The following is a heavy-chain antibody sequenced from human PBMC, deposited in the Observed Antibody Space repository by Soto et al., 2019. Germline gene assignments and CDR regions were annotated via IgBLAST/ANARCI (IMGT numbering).Heavy chain of an antibody. CDR2: INVNGGST. Sequence: GSLRLSCAASGLTFSSYAMSWVRQAPGKGLEWVSAINVNGGSTYYADSVKGRFTISRDNSKNTLYLQMNSLRAEDTAVYYCAKAYCSGGSCYWTYYFDYWGQGTLVTVSS. CDR3: AKAYCSGGSCYWTYYFDY. J-gene: IGHJ4*02. CDR1: GLTFSSYA. V-gene: IGHV3-23*01. D-gene: IGHD2-15*01.